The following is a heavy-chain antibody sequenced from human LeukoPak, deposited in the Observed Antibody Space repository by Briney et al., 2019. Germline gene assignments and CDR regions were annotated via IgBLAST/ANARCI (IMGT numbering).Heavy chain of an antibody. CDR3: ARLYCSSTSCYFDY. D-gene: IGHD2-2*01. Sequence: GGSLRLSCAASGFTFSSYGMHWVRQAPGKGLEWVAVIWYDGSNKYYADSVKGRFTISRDNSKNTLYLQMNSLRAEDTAVYYCARLYCSSTSCYFDYWGQGTLVTVSS. J-gene: IGHJ4*02. CDR1: GFTFSSYG. V-gene: IGHV3-33*01. CDR2: IWYDGSNK.